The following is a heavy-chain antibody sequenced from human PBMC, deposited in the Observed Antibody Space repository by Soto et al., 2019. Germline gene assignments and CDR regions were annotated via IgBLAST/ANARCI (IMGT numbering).Heavy chain of an antibody. CDR1: GYSFTNYD. CDR2: INPYNGDT. J-gene: IGHJ4*02. D-gene: IGHD2-2*01. CDR3: ARYCSSTSSDHYFDY. Sequence: ASVKVSCKASGYSFTNYDISWVRQAPGQGLEWMGWINPYNGDTDYAQKLQGRVTMTTDTSTSTAYMELRSLRSDDTAVYYCARYCSSTSSDHYFDYWGQGTLVTVSS. V-gene: IGHV1-18*01.